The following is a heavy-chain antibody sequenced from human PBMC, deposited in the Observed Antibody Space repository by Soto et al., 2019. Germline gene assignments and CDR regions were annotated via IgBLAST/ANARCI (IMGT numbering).Heavy chain of an antibody. Sequence: GESLKISCNGSGYNFAGYWIAWVRQMPGKGLELMGIIYPSDSDTRYRPSFQGQVTISADKSISSAYLQMNSLRAEDTAVYYCARECVGDYYDSSGPSPPWYFDLWGRGTLVTVSS. CDR3: ARECVGDYYDSSGPSPPWYFDL. D-gene: IGHD3-22*01. V-gene: IGHV5-51*01. J-gene: IGHJ2*01. CDR2: IYPSDSDT. CDR1: GYNFAGYW.